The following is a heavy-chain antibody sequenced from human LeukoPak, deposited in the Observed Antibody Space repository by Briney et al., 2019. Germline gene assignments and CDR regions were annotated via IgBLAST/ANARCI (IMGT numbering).Heavy chain of an antibody. CDR2: IYSGGST. J-gene: IGHJ4*02. Sequence: PGGSLRLSCAASGLTVSSNYMSWVRRAPGKGLEWVSVIYSGGSTYYADSVKGRFTISRDNSKNTLYLQMNSLRAEDTAVYYCARERVENQQLVGGNYWGQGTLVTVSS. D-gene: IGHD6-6*01. V-gene: IGHV3-66*01. CDR1: GLTVSSNY. CDR3: ARERVENQQLVGGNY.